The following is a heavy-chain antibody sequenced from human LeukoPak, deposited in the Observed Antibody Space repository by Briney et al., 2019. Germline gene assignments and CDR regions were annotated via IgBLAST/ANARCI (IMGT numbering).Heavy chain of an antibody. CDR3: ARESYYGSSVDY. CDR2: INPNSGGT. D-gene: IGHD3-22*01. V-gene: IGHV1-2*02. Sequence: ASVKVSCKASGYTFTGYYMHWVRQAPGQGLEWMGWINPNSGGTNYAQKFQGRVTMTRDTSISTAYMELSRLRSDDTAVYYCARESYYGSSVDYWGQGTLVTVSS. CDR1: GYTFTGYY. J-gene: IGHJ4*02.